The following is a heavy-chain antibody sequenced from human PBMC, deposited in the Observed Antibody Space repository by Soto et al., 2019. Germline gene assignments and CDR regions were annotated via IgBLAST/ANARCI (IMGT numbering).Heavy chain of an antibody. CDR2: INPSGDST. J-gene: IGHJ6*02. V-gene: IGHV1-46*01. CDR3: ARDVPPYKPGYYYYGMDV. CDR1: GYTFTSYY. Sequence: ASVKVSCKASGYTFTSYYIHWVRQAPGQGLEWMGIINPSGDSTTYAQKFQGRVTMTRDTSTSTVYMELSSLRSEDTAVYYCARDVPPYKPGYYYYGMDVWGQGTTVTVSS. D-gene: IGHD1-1*01.